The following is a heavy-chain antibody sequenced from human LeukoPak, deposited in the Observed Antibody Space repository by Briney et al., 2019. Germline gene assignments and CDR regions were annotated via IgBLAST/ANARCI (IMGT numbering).Heavy chain of an antibody. Sequence: SVKVSCKASGGTFSSYAISWVRQAPGQGLEWMGGIIPIFGTANYAQKFQGRVTITADESTSTAYMELSSLRSEDTAVYYCARSAYCGGDCYWSDAFDIWGQGTMVTVSS. J-gene: IGHJ3*02. CDR1: GGTFSSYA. CDR3: ARSAYCGGDCYWSDAFDI. V-gene: IGHV1-69*13. D-gene: IGHD2-21*02. CDR2: IIPIFGTA.